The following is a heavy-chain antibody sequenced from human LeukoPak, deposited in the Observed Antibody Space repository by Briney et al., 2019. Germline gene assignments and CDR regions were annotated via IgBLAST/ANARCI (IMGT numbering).Heavy chain of an antibody. Sequence: GGSLRLSCAASGFTFSTYWMHWVRQAPGKGLVWVSRVGRDGSATRYADSVKGRFTISRDNAKNTLYLQMNSLRAEDTAVYYCARGGSPPEALGDTFDIWGQGTMVTVSS. CDR3: ARGGSPPEALGDTFDI. CDR1: GFTFSTYW. D-gene: IGHD1-26*01. V-gene: IGHV3-74*01. J-gene: IGHJ3*02. CDR2: VGRDGSAT.